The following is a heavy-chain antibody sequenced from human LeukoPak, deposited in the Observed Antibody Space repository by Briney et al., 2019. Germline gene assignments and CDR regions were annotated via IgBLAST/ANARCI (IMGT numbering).Heavy chain of an antibody. CDR2: IRSDGSVK. Sequence: GGSLRLSCAASGFTFSGYGIHWVRQAPGKGLEWVAFIRSDGSVKYYADSVRGRFTISRDNSKNTLYLQMNSLRAEDTAVYYCAKDEAAAGVDFDYWSQGTLVTVYS. D-gene: IGHD6-13*01. J-gene: IGHJ4*02. CDR1: GFTFSGYG. CDR3: AKDEAAAGVDFDY. V-gene: IGHV3-30*02.